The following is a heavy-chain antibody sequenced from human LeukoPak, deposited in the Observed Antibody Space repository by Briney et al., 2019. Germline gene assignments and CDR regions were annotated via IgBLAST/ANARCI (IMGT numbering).Heavy chain of an antibody. J-gene: IGHJ4*02. V-gene: IGHV4-39*01. CDR3: ARRYSYSSLPDH. CDR1: GGSISSSSYF. D-gene: IGHD6-19*01. CDR2: IYYSGST. Sequence: SETLSLTCTVSGGSISSSSYFWGWIRQPPGKGLEWIGSIYYSGSTYYNPSLKSRVTISVDTSKNQFSLKLSSVTAADTAVYYCARRYSYSSLPDHWGQGTLVTVSS.